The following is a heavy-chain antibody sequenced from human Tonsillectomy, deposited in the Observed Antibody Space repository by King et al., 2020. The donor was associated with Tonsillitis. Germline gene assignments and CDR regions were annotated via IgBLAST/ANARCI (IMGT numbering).Heavy chain of an antibody. CDR1: GYSFTNYY. V-gene: IGHV1-46*01. CDR3: AREGGSFRHFDL. CDR2: INPSGTGT. J-gene: IGHJ2*01. Sequence: QLVQSGAEVKEPGASLKVSCKASGYSFTNYYMHWVRQAPGQRLEWMGLINPSGTGTGYAQNFQGRITMTRDMSTGTDYMELISLRSDDTAVYYCAREGGSFRHFDLWGRGTLVTVSS. D-gene: IGHD2/OR15-2a*01.